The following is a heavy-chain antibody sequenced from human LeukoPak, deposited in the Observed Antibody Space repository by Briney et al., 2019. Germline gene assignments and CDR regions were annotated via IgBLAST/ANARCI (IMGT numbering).Heavy chain of an antibody. J-gene: IGHJ4*02. V-gene: IGHV3-23*01. Sequence: GGSLRLSCAASGFTVSSNYMSWVRQAPGKGLEWVSAISGSGGSTYYADSVKGRFTISRDNSKNTLYLQMNSLRAEDTAVYYCAKGRYYDSSGYIVWGQGTLVTVSS. CDR1: GFTVSSNY. CDR2: ISGSGGST. CDR3: AKGRYYDSSGYIV. D-gene: IGHD3-22*01.